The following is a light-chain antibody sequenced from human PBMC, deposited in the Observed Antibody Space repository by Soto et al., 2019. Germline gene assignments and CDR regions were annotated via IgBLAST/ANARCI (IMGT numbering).Light chain of an antibody. CDR1: SYNIGGNS. V-gene: IGLV1-51*01. J-gene: IGLJ1*01. CDR3: SSYTSSSTV. CDR2: DDN. Sequence: QSVLTQPPSVSAAPGQKVTISCSGSSYNIGGNSVSWYQQLPGTAPKLLIYDDNKRPSGIPDRFPGSKSGTSATLGITGFQTGDEADYYCSSYTSSSTVFGTGTKVTVL.